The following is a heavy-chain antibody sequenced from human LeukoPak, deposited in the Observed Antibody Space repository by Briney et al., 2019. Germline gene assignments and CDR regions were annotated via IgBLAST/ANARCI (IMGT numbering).Heavy chain of an antibody. J-gene: IGHJ4*02. V-gene: IGHV3-33*08. CDR2: IWYDGSNK. D-gene: IGHD6-19*01. Sequence: GGSLRLSCAASGFIFSNYWMSWVRQAPGKGLEWVAVIWYDGSNKYYADSVKGRFTISRDNSKNTLYLQMNSLRAEDTAVYYCARDNTMSSGWYDYWGQGTLVTVSS. CDR1: GFIFSNYW. CDR3: ARDNTMSSGWYDY.